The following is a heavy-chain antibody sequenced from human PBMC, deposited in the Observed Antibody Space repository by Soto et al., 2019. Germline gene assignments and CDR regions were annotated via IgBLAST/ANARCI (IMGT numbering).Heavy chain of an antibody. V-gene: IGHV3-23*01. CDR2: ISGGGDGT. CDR1: GFMFSSFA. CDR3: AKDTSRGSGWTDAFDI. J-gene: IGHJ3*02. D-gene: IGHD6-19*01. Sequence: EVQLLESGGGLVQPGGSLRLSCAASGFMFSSFALSWVRQAPGKGLEWVSAISGGGDGTDYADSVKGRFTISRDNSKNTLYLQMNSLRAEDTAVYYCAKDTSRGSGWTDAFDIWGQGTMVTVSS.